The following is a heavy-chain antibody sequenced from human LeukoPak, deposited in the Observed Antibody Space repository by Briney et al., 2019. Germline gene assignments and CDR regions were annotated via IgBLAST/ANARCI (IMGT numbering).Heavy chain of an antibody. D-gene: IGHD3-16*02. Sequence: GGPLRLSCAASGFTFSSYGMSWVRQAPGKGLEWVSAISGSGGSTYYADSVKGRFTISRDISKNTLYLQMNSLRAEDTALYYCARHRTASDYWGQGTLVTVSS. CDR2: ISGSGGST. CDR1: GFTFSSYG. J-gene: IGHJ4*02. V-gene: IGHV3-23*01. CDR3: ARHRTASDY.